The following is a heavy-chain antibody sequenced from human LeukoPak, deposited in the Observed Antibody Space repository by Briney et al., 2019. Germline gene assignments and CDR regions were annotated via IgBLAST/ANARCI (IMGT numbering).Heavy chain of an antibody. CDR1: GFTFSSYA. V-gene: IGHV3-30*04. D-gene: IGHD2/OR15-2a*01. CDR2: ISYDGSNK. CDR3: AKDTFVNPSLDY. J-gene: IGHJ4*02. Sequence: GGSLRLSCAASGFTFSSYAMHWVRQAPGKGLEWVAVISYDGSNKYYADSVKGRFTISRDNSKNTLYLQMNSLRAEDTAVYYCAKDTFVNPSLDYWGQGTLVTVSS.